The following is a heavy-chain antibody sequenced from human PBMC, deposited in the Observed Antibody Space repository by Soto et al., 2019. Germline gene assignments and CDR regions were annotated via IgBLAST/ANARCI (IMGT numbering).Heavy chain of an antibody. J-gene: IGHJ4*02. D-gene: IGHD1-26*01. CDR1: GFSFKNHV. V-gene: IGHV3-23*01. Sequence: EVQLLESGGGLIHPGGSLRLSCSASGFSFKNHVMNWVRQAPGKGLEWVSSISNSDDVGFYADSVRGRFSVSRDISANTLYLEMIYLRVEDTAIYYCAKTVGATNLEDYWGQGTLVTVSS. CDR2: ISNSDDVG. CDR3: AKTVGATNLEDY.